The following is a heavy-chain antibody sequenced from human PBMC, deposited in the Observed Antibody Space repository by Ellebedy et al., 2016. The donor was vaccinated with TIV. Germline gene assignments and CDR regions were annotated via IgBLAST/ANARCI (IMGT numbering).Heavy chain of an antibody. CDR3: ARQEERPFDF. V-gene: IGHV5-51*01. Sequence: GESLKISCKGSGYSFTTYWIGWVRQMPGIGLQWMGIIYPGDSETITRYSPSFQGHVTISVDNSINTAYLQWSSLKASDTAMYYCARQEERPFDFWGQGTLVTVSS. D-gene: IGHD1-1*01. J-gene: IGHJ4*02. CDR2: IYPGDSETIT. CDR1: GYSFTTYW.